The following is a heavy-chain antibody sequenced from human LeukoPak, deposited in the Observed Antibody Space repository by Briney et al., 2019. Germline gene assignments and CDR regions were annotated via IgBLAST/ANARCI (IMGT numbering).Heavy chain of an antibody. CDR3: ARAPSWGTTGYSYYYMDV. D-gene: IGHD4-11*01. J-gene: IGHJ6*03. Sequence: ASVKVSCKASGYTFTSYGISWVRQATGQGLEWVGWMNPNSGNTGYAQKFQGRVTITRNTSRSTAYMEVSSLRSEDTAVYYCARAPSWGTTGYSYYYMDVWGKGTTVTVSS. CDR1: GYTFTSYG. V-gene: IGHV1-8*03. CDR2: MNPNSGNT.